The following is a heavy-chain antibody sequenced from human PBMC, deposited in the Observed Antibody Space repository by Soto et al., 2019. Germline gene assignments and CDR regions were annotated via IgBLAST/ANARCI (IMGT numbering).Heavy chain of an antibody. Sequence: QVQLVQSGREVKKPGASVKVSCKASGYTFSRYGIIWVRQAPGQGLEWMGWIRVYNGNTKYAQKVQDRVTMTTDTSTSTAYMELRSLRSDDTAVYYCARKEDYGDYVDYWGQGTLVTVSS. D-gene: IGHD4-17*01. CDR1: GYTFSRYG. CDR3: ARKEDYGDYVDY. V-gene: IGHV1-18*04. J-gene: IGHJ4*02. CDR2: IRVYNGNT.